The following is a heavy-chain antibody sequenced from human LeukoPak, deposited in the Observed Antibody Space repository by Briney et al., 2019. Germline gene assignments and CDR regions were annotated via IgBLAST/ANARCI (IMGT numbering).Heavy chain of an antibody. CDR1: GFTFSSYA. D-gene: IGHD3-16*01. CDR2: ISGSGDYT. Sequence: GSLRLSCAASGFTFSSYAMSWVRQAPGKGLEWVSTISGSGDYTYYADSVKGRFTISRDNSKNTLYLQMNSLRAEDTAVYYCARDDYDYVWGSGGEFDYWGQGTLVTVSS. J-gene: IGHJ4*02. CDR3: ARDDYDYVWGSGGEFDY. V-gene: IGHV3-23*01.